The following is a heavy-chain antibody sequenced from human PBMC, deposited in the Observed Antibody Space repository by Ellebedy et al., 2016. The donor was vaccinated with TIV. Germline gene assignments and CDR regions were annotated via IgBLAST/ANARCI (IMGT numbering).Heavy chain of an antibody. V-gene: IGHV2-26*01. Sequence: SGPTLVXPTETLTLTCTVSGFSLSNARMGVSWIRQPPGKALEWLAHIFSNDEKSYSTSLKSRLTISKDTSKSQVVLTMTNMDPVDTATYYCAHRQIPTYDSSGYYFDYWGQGTLVTVSS. D-gene: IGHD3-22*01. CDR1: GFSLSNARMG. CDR2: IFSNDEK. CDR3: AHRQIPTYDSSGYYFDY. J-gene: IGHJ4*02.